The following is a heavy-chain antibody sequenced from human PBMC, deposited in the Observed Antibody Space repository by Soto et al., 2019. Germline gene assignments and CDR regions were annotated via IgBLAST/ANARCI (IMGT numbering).Heavy chain of an antibody. CDR1: GGSLSNYY. Sequence: ETLSLTCTVSGGSLSNYYWSWIRQPPGKGLEWVGYMFNGGSANYNPSLKSRVAISVDMSQNQFSLKLTSVTAADTAVYYCARHGAIYSNSWYDFDYWGQGTLVTVSS. J-gene: IGHJ4*02. CDR3: ARHGAIYSNSWYDFDY. V-gene: IGHV4-59*08. D-gene: IGHD5-18*01. CDR2: MFNGGSA.